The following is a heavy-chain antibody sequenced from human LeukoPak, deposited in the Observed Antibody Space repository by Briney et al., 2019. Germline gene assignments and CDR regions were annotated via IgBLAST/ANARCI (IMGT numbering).Heavy chain of an antibody. Sequence: PGGSLRLSCAASGFTFSSYGMHWVRQAPGKGLEWVAVISYDGSNKYYADSVKGRFTISRDNSKNTLYLQMNSPRAEDTAVYYCAAGSGLDYWGQGTLVTVSS. V-gene: IGHV3-30*03. CDR1: GFTFSSYG. J-gene: IGHJ4*02. CDR2: ISYDGSNK. D-gene: IGHD3-10*01. CDR3: AAGSGLDY.